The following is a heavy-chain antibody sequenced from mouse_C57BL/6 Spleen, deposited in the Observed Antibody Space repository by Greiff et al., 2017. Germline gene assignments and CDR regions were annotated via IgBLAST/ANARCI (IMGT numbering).Heavy chain of an antibody. J-gene: IGHJ2*01. CDR1: GYTFTSYW. Sequence: QVQLQQSGAELVKPGASVKMSCKASGYTFTSYWITWVKQRPGQGLEWIGDIYPGSGSTNYNEKFKSKATLTVDTSSSTAYMPLSSLTSEDSAVYYCARRGYYGSSGYWGQGTTLTVSS. V-gene: IGHV1-55*01. CDR3: ARRGYYGSSGY. CDR2: IYPGSGST. D-gene: IGHD1-1*01.